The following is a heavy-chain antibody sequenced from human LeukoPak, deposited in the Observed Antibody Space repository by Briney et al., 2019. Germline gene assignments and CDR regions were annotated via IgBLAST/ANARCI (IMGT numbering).Heavy chain of an antibody. CDR2: IRSNSDGGTI. Sequence: PGGSLRLSCAASGFALSSHWMNWVRQAPGKGLEWVGRIRSNSDGGTIDYAAPVKGRFTLSRDDSKDTLYLQMNSLQTEDTAVYYCATDFYDSTWGQGTLVTVSS. CDR3: ATDFYDST. D-gene: IGHD3-22*01. J-gene: IGHJ5*02. CDR1: GFALSSHW. V-gene: IGHV3-15*07.